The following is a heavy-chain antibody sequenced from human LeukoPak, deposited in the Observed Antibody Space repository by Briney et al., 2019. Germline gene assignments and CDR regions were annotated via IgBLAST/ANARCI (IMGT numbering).Heavy chain of an antibody. D-gene: IGHD5-12*01. Sequence: KPSETLSLTCTVSGGSISSYYWSWIRQPPGKGLEWIGYIYYSGSTDYNPSLKSRVTISVDTSKNQFSLKLSSVTAADTAVYYCARYSGYDRRISFDYWGQGTLVTVSS. J-gene: IGHJ4*02. CDR2: IYYSGST. CDR1: GGSISSYY. V-gene: IGHV4-59*01. CDR3: ARYSGYDRRISFDY.